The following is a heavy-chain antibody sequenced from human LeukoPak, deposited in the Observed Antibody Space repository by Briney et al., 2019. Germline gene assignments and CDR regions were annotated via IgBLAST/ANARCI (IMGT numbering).Heavy chain of an antibody. D-gene: IGHD5-18*01. CDR1: GFTFSTYA. Sequence: GGSLRLSCAASGFTFSTYAMTWVRQAPGKGLECVSGIGDRGNTYYADSVKGRFTISRDNSKNTLYLQMNSLRAEDTAVYYCASGRPSVGYSYGYNYWGQGTLVTVSS. CDR2: IGDRGNT. CDR3: ASGRPSVGYSYGYNY. V-gene: IGHV3-23*01. J-gene: IGHJ4*02.